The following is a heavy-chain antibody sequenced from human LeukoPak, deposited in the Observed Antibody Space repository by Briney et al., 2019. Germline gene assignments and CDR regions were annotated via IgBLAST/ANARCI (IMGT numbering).Heavy chain of an antibody. CDR1: GFTFSYYA. D-gene: IGHD3-22*01. V-gene: IGHV3-30*14. CDR2: ISYDGSNE. J-gene: IGHJ4*02. Sequence: GGSLRLSCAASGFTFSYYAMHWVRQAPGKGLEWVAVISYDGSNEYYADSVKGRFTISRDNSKNTLYLQMNSLRAEDTAVYYCARDYYYDSSGYRIFDYWGQGTLVTVSS. CDR3: ARDYYYDSSGYRIFDY.